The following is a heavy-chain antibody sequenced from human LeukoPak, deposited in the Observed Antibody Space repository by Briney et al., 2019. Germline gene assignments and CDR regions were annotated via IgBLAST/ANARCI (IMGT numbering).Heavy chain of an antibody. J-gene: IGHJ3*02. V-gene: IGHV1-2*02. Sequence: GASVKVSCKASGYTFTGYYMHWVRQAPGQGLEWMGWINPNSGGTNYAQKFQGRVTMTRDTSISTAYMELSRLRSDDTAVSYCARDLSGLAFDIWSQGTMVTVSS. CDR3: ARDLSGLAFDI. D-gene: IGHD6-19*01. CDR2: INPNSGGT. CDR1: GYTFTGYY.